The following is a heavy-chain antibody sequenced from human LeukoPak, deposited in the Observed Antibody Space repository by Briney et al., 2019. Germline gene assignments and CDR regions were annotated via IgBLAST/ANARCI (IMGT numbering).Heavy chain of an antibody. J-gene: IGHJ1*01. CDR2: ISYDGSNK. D-gene: IGHD2-21*02. CDR1: IFTFSSYA. Sequence: PGRSLRLSCAASIFTFSSYAIHWVRQAPGKGLEWVAVISYDGSNKYYADSVKGRFTISRDNSKNTLYLQMNSLRAEDTAVYYCARGENIVVVTAILYFQHWGQGTLVTVSS. CDR3: ARGENIVVVTAILYFQH. V-gene: IGHV3-30*04.